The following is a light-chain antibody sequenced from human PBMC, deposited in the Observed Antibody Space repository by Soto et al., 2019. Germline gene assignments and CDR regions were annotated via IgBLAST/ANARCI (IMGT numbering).Light chain of an antibody. V-gene: IGKV1-16*01. CDR3: QPYNSYSRT. J-gene: IGKJ1*01. CDR2: AAY. Sequence: DIQMTQSPSSLSASVGDRFTITCMASQIISTYLNWYQQRAGLSPRLLIYAAYSLQSGVTPRFSGSGSGTEFTLTISSLQPDDYATYYCQPYNSYSRTVGQGTKVDIK. CDR1: QIISTY.